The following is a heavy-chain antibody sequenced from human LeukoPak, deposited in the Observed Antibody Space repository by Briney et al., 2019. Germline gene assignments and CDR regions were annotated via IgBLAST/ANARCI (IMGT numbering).Heavy chain of an antibody. Sequence: PSETLSLTCTVSGGSISGYYWSWIRQPAGKGLEWIGRIYTSGSTNYNPSLKSRVTMSVDTSKNQFSLKLSSVTAADTAVYYCARDSPGYSSGWYYFDYWGQGTLVTVFS. CDR3: ARDSPGYSSGWYYFDY. D-gene: IGHD6-19*01. CDR1: GGSISGYY. J-gene: IGHJ4*02. V-gene: IGHV4-4*07. CDR2: IYTSGST.